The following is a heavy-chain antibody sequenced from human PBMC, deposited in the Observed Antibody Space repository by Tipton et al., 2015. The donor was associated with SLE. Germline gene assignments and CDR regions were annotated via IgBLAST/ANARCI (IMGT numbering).Heavy chain of an antibody. CDR2: IFYGGST. CDR3: ARDEIDGFDI. CDR1: GGSFKSNY. D-gene: IGHD5-24*01. V-gene: IGHV4-59*01. Sequence: LRLSCTVSGGSFKSNYWSWIRQPPGKGLEWIGYIFYGGSTNYNPSLKSRVTISLDTSKNHFSLKLSSVTAADTAVYYCARDEIDGFDIWGQGTMVTVSS. J-gene: IGHJ3*02.